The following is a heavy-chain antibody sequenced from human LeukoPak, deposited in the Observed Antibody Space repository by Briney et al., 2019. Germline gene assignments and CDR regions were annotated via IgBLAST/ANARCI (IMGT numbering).Heavy chain of an antibody. CDR2: IYYSGST. V-gene: IGHV4-31*03. J-gene: IGHJ6*02. CDR1: GGSISSGGYY. Sequence: SETLSLTCTVSGGSISSGGYYWSWVRQHPGKGLEWIGYIYYSGSTYYNPSLKSRVTISVDTSKNQFSLKLSSVTAADTAVYYCARAGIAVAGTKYYYGMDVWGQGTTVTVSS. CDR3: ARAGIAVAGTKYYYGMDV. D-gene: IGHD6-19*01.